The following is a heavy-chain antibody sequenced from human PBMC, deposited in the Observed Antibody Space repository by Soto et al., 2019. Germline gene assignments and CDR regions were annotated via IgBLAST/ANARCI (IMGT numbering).Heavy chain of an antibody. Sequence: PXGTLSLTCTVSGGSVSFGSYYWSWIRQPPGKGLEWIGYIYHSGRTNYNPSLKSRITISLDTSKNQFPLKLSAVTAADTAVYYCAREFPYGPDYWGQGTLVTVSS. J-gene: IGHJ4*02. CDR2: IYHSGRT. CDR1: GGSVSFGSYY. D-gene: IGHD3-10*01. V-gene: IGHV4-61*01. CDR3: AREFPYGPDY.